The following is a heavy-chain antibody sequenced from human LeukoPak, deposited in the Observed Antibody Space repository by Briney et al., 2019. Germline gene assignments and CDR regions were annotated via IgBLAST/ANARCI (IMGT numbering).Heavy chain of an antibody. CDR2: IYSGGST. Sequence: GGSLRLSCAASGFTVSSNYMSWVRRAPGKGLEWVSVIYSGGSTYYADSVKGRFTISRDNSKNTLYLQMNSLRAEDTAVYYCAGGSDSSGYYYVGFAFDIWGQGTMVTVSS. V-gene: IGHV3-53*01. CDR3: AGGSDSSGYYYVGFAFDI. D-gene: IGHD3-22*01. J-gene: IGHJ3*02. CDR1: GFTVSSNY.